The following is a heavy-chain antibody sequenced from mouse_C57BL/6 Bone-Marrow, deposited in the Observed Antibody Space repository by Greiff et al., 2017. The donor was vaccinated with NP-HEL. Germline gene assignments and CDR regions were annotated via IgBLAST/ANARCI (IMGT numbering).Heavy chain of an antibody. D-gene: IGHD2-3*01. CDR3: ARGEGYYAWFAD. J-gene: IGHJ3*01. Sequence: IQLQQSGPELVKPGASVKMSCKASGYTFTDYYMHWVKQSHGKSLEWIGYIYPNNGGNGYNQKFTGKATLTVAQSSSPAYMALRSLTSEDAAVYYCARGEGYYAWFADWGQGTRVTVSA. CDR2: IYPNNGGN. CDR1: GYTFTDYY. V-gene: IGHV1-34*01.